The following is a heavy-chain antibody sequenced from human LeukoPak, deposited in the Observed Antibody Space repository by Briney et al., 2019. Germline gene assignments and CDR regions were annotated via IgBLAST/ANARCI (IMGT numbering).Heavy chain of an antibody. V-gene: IGHV1-18*01. CDR3: ARFNGIVVVAPFDY. CDR1: GYTFTSYG. Sequence: ASAEVSCKASGYTFTSYGISWVRQAPGQGLEWMGWISAYNGNTKYAQKLQGRVSVTTDTSTSTAYMELTSLRSDDTAVYYCARFNGIVVVAPFDYWGQGTLVTVSS. J-gene: IGHJ4*02. D-gene: IGHD2-2*01. CDR2: ISAYNGNT.